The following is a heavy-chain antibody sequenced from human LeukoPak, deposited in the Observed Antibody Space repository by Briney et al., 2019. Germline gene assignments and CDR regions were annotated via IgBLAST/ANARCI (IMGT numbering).Heavy chain of an antibody. V-gene: IGHV3-23*01. CDR2: ISGSGGST. CDR1: GFTFSSYA. J-gene: IGHJ4*02. Sequence: GGSLRLSCAASGFTFSSYAMSWVRQARGKGLEWVSVISGSGGSTYYADSVKGRFTISRDNSKNTLYLQMNSLRAEDTAVYYCAKPAVMYSSGYPVDYWGQGTLVTVSS. CDR3: AKPAVMYSSGYPVDY. D-gene: IGHD3-22*01.